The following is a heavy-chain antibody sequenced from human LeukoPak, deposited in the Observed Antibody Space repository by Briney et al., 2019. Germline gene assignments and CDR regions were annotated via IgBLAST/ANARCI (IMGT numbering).Heavy chain of an antibody. CDR2: MDPNSGNT. J-gene: IGHJ6*02. CDR1: GYTFTSYD. D-gene: IGHD6-13*01. CDR3: ARGSEGSSWYEVDYYYGMDV. V-gene: IGHV1-8*01. Sequence: ASVKVSCKASGYTFTSYDINWVRQATGQGLEWMGWMDPNSGNTGYAQKFQGRVTMTRNTSISTAYMELSSLRSEDTAVYYCARGSEGSSWYEVDYYYGMDVWGQGTTVTVSS.